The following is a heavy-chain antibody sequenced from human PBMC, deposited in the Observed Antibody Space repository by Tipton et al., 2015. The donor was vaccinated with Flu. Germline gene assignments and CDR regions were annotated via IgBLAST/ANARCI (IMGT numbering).Heavy chain of an antibody. Sequence: SLRLSCAVSGFTVSNAWMSWVRQAPGKGLEWVSGINWNGDSRGYGDSVKGRFTISRDNTKNSLYLQMNSLRAGDTALYYCVRTAYTSFMDWFDSWGQGTLVIVSS. D-gene: IGHD2-2*01. CDR1: GFTVSNAW. V-gene: IGHV3-20*04. J-gene: IGHJ5*01. CDR2: INWNGDSR. CDR3: VRTAYTSFMDWFDS.